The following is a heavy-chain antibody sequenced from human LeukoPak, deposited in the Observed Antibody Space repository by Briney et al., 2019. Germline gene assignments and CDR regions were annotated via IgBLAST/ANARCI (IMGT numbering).Heavy chain of an antibody. J-gene: IGHJ5*02. CDR1: GYLFITYY. Sequence: ASVKVFCKASGYLFITYYMHWVRQAPGQGLEWMGIINPRGGSTSYAQKFQGRVTMTRDTSTSTVYMELSSLRSEDTAVYYCARSDIRPGWFDRWGQGTLVTVSS. D-gene: IGHD2-15*01. CDR3: ARSDIRPGWFDR. CDR2: INPRGGST. V-gene: IGHV1-46*01.